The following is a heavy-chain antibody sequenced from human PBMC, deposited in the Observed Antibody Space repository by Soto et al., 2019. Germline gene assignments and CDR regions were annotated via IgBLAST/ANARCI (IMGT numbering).Heavy chain of an antibody. CDR3: ARGSGVPAAMRRWGNYYYYGMDV. V-gene: IGHV4-34*01. D-gene: IGHD2-2*01. CDR1: GGSFSRYY. Sequence: QVQLQQWGAGLLKPSETLSLTCAVYGGSFSRYYWSWIRQPPGKGLEWIGEINHSGSTNYNPSLKSRVTISVDTSKNQFSLKLSSVTAADTDVYYCARGSGVPAAMRRWGNYYYYGMDVWGQGTTVTVSS. J-gene: IGHJ6*02. CDR2: INHSGST.